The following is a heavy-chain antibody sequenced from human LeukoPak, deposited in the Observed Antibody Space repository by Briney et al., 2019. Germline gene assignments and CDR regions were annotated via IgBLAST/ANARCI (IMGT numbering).Heavy chain of an antibody. Sequence: SETLSLTCTVSGGSISSYHWSWIRQPPGKGLEWIGCIYNSGSTNDNPSLKSRVTISVDTSKNQFSLKMSSVTAADTAVYYCARPYYYDSRIDPWGQGILVTVSS. J-gene: IGHJ5*02. V-gene: IGHV4-59*01. D-gene: IGHD3-22*01. CDR1: GGSISSYH. CDR2: IYNSGST. CDR3: ARPYYYDSRIDP.